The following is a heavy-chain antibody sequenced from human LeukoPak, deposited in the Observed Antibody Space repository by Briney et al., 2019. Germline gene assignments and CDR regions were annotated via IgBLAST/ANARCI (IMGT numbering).Heavy chain of an antibody. D-gene: IGHD3-9*01. Sequence: GASVKVSCKASGYTFINYAMHWVRQAPGQRLEWMGWINPGNGNTEYSQRFQGRVTITRDTSATTAYMELSSLRSEDTAVYYCARGQVAGYLYYYYYGMDVWGQGTTVTVSS. J-gene: IGHJ6*02. CDR2: INPGNGNT. CDR3: ARGQVAGYLYYYYYGMDV. V-gene: IGHV1-3*01. CDR1: GYTFINYA.